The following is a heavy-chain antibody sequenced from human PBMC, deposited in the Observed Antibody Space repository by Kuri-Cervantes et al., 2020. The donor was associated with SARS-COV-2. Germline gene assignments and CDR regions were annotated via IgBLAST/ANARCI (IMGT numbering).Heavy chain of an antibody. CDR1: GYTFTSYY. D-gene: IGHD2-2*01. V-gene: IGHV1-2*02. CDR3: ARVLGSSTSCYWD. CDR2: INPNSGGT. J-gene: IGHJ4*02. Sequence: ASVKVSCKASGYTFTSYYMHRVRQAPGQGLEWMGWINPNSGGTNYAQKFQGRVTMTGDTSISTAYMELSRLRSDDTAVYYCARVLGSSTSCYWDWGQGTLVTVSS.